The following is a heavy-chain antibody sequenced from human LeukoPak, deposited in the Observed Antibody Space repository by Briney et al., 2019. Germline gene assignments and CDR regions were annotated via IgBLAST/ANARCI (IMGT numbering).Heavy chain of an antibody. CDR2: ISAYNGNT. Sequence: ASVKVSCKASGYTFTSYGISWVRQAPGQGLEWMGWISAYNGNTNYAQKLQGRVTMTTDTSTSTAYMELRSLRSDDTAVYYCARDGDFWSAQGAFDIWGQGTMVTVSS. J-gene: IGHJ3*02. CDR3: ARDGDFWSAQGAFDI. CDR1: GYTFTSYG. V-gene: IGHV1-18*01. D-gene: IGHD3-3*01.